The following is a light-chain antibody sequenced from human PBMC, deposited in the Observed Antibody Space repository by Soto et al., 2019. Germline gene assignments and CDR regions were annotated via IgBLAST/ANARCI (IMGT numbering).Light chain of an antibody. Sequence: QLVLTQSPSASASLGASVKLTCTLSSGHSNYAIAWHQQQPEKGPRYLMKLNNDGSHSKGDGIPDRFSGSSSGAERYLTISSLQSEDEADYYCQTWGTGTWVFGGGTKLTVL. CDR1: SGHSNYA. J-gene: IGLJ3*02. V-gene: IGLV4-69*01. CDR3: QTWGTGTWV. CDR2: LNNDGSH.